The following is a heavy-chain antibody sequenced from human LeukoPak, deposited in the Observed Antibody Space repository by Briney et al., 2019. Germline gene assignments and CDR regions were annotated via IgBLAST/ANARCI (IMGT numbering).Heavy chain of an antibody. V-gene: IGHV3-66*03. J-gene: IGHJ3*02. CDR1: GFTVSSNS. Sequence: QPGGSLRLSCTVSGFTVSSNSMSWVRQAPGKGLEWVSFIYSDNTHYSDSVKGRFTISRDNSKNTLYLQMNSLRAEDTAVYYCAKVGGGSYYGAFDIWGQGTMVTVSS. CDR2: IYSDNT. CDR3: AKVGGGSYYGAFDI. D-gene: IGHD1-26*01.